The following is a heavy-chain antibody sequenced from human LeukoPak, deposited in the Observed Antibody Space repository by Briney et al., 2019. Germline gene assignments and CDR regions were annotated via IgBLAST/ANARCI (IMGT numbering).Heavy chain of an antibody. J-gene: IGHJ5*02. D-gene: IGHD3-3*01. V-gene: IGHV4-4*07. CDR1: GGSISSYY. CDR3: ARDRNDFWRGPNWFDP. CDR2: IYTSGST. Sequence: SETLSLTCTVSGGSISSYYWSWIRQPAGKGLEWIGRIYTSGSTNYNPSLKSRVTMSVDTSKNQFSLKLSSVTAADTAVYYCARDRNDFWRGPNWFDPWGQGTLVTVSS.